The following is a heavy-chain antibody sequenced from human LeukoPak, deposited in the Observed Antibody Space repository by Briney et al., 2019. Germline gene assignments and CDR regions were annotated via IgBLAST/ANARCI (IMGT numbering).Heavy chain of an antibody. CDR2: MNPNSGNT. V-gene: IGHV1-8*01. CDR1: GYTFTGYD. D-gene: IGHD2-21*02. J-gene: IGHJ4*02. Sequence: ASVKVSCKASGYTFTGYDINWVRQATGQGLEWMGWMNPNSGNTGYAQKFQGRVTMTRNTSISTAYMELSSLRSEDTAVYYCARDCGGDCYYPVGYWGQGTLVTVSS. CDR3: ARDCGGDCYYPVGY.